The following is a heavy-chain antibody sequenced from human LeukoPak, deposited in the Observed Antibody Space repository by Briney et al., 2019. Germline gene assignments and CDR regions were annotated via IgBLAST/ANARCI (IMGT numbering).Heavy chain of an antibody. CDR2: INPNSGGT. J-gene: IGHJ3*02. CDR1: GYTFTGYY. V-gene: IGHV1-2*06. CDR3: ARESPEDAFDI. Sequence: ASVKVSYKTSGYTFTGYYIHWVRQAPGQGLEWMGRINPNSGGTNYAQKFQDRVTMTKDTSMSTACMELSRLRSDDTAVYYCARESPEDAFDIWGQGTTVTVSS.